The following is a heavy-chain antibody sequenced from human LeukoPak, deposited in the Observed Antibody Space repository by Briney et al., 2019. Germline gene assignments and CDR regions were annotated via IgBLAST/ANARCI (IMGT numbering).Heavy chain of an antibody. CDR3: ARLTDSSAYKGWFDP. V-gene: IGHV4-59*01. CDR1: GGSFSGYY. CDR2: IHYTGST. D-gene: IGHD3-22*01. J-gene: IGHJ5*02. Sequence: PSETLSLTCAVYGGSFSGYYWSWIRQPPGKGLEWIGYIHYTGSTNQSPSLKSRVTISIDTSKNQFSLKLTSVTAADTAVYYCARLTDSSAYKGWFDPWGQGILVTVSS.